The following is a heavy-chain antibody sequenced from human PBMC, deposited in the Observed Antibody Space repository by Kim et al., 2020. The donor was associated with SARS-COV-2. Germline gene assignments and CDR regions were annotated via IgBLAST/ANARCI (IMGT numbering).Heavy chain of an antibody. CDR3: ARDRVSPYYDSSGYSDY. D-gene: IGHD3-22*01. CDR2: ISSSSSYT. CDR1: GFTFSDYY. J-gene: IGHJ4*02. Sequence: GGSLRLSCAASGFTFSDYYMSWIRQAPGKGLEWVSYISSSSSYTNYADSVKGRFTISRDNAKNSLYLQMNSLRAEDTAVYYCARDRVSPYYDSSGYSDYWGQGTLVTVSS. V-gene: IGHV3-11*05.